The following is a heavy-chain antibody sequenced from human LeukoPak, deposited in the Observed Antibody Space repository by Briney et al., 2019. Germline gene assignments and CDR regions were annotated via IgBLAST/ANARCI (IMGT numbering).Heavy chain of an antibody. Sequence: SETLSLTCAVYGGSFSGYYWSWIRQPPGKGLEWIGEINHSGSTNYNPSLKSRVTISVDTSKNQFSLKLSSVTAADTAVYYCARLRSENKRDAFDIWGQGTMVTVSS. D-gene: IGHD1/OR15-1a*01. CDR2: INHSGST. CDR1: GGSFSGYY. CDR3: ARLRSENKRDAFDI. V-gene: IGHV4-34*01. J-gene: IGHJ3*02.